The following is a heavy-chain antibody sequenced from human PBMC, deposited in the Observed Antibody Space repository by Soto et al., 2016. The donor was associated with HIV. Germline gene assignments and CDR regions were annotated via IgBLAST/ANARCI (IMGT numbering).Heavy chain of an antibody. CDR1: GFTFSSYA. CDR3: AKEQTMYYDLWTGYDAFDI. V-gene: IGHV3-23*01. Sequence: EVQLLESGEDLRQPGGPVRLSCAASGFTFSSYAMSWVRQAPGKGLEWVSAISGSGDNTNYADSVKGRFTISRDNSKNTLSLQMNSLKVEDAAVYYCAKEQTMYYDLWTGYDAFDIWGQGTMVTVS. J-gene: IGHJ3*02. D-gene: IGHD3-3*01. CDR2: ISGSGDNT.